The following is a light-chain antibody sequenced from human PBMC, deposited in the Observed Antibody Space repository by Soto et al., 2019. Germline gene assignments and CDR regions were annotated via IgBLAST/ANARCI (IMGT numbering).Light chain of an antibody. V-gene: IGKV3D-15*01. J-gene: IGKJ5*01. CDR3: QQYGSSPIT. Sequence: IVITQSXXILCVSPGERATLSXRASQSVSSNLAWYQQKPGQPPRLLMYGVYTRAPGTPARFSGSGSGTEFTLTISSLQSEDSAVYYCQQYGSSPITFAQVTLLEVK. CDR1: QSVSSN. CDR2: GVY.